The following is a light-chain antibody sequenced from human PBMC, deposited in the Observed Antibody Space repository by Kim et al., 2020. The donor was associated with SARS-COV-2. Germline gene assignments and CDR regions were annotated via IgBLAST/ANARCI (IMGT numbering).Light chain of an antibody. CDR3: QKYDSVPFT. V-gene: IGKV1-27*01. J-gene: IGKJ4*01. CDR1: QGIRNY. CDR2: AAS. Sequence: DIQVAQSPSSLSASVGDRVTITCRASQGIRNYLAWYQQKPGKVPKLLIYAASTLQSGVPSRFCGSGSGTDFTLTIRFLQPEDVATYYCQKYDSVPFTFGGGTKVDIK.